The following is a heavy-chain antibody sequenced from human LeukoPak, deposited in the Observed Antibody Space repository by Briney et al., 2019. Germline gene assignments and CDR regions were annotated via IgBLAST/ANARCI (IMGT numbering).Heavy chain of an antibody. CDR3: ARLVDYGSSFFDY. D-gene: IGHD4/OR15-4a*01. Sequence: SETLSLTCIVSGASIISSSSYYWAWIRQPPERGLEWIGNIYYSGSAYYNPSLKSRLAISADMSTNQFSLKLTSVTAADTAFYFCARLVDYGSSFFDYWGQGILVTVSS. CDR1: GASIISSSSYY. J-gene: IGHJ4*02. V-gene: IGHV4-39*01. CDR2: IYYSGSA.